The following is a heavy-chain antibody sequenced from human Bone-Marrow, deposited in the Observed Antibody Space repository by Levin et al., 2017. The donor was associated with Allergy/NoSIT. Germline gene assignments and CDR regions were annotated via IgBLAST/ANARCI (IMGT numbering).Heavy chain of an antibody. V-gene: IGHV7-4-1*02. J-gene: IGHJ6*02. CDR1: GYTFTSYA. D-gene: IGHD6-19*01. CDR3: ASDIVVAGSKAFDV. CDR2: ISTNTGKP. Sequence: ASVKVSCKASGYTFTSYAINWVRQAPGQGPEWMGWISTNTGKPRYAQGFTGRFVFSLDTSVNTANLQISSLKAEDSAVYYCASDIVVAGSKAFDVWGQGTTVTVSS.